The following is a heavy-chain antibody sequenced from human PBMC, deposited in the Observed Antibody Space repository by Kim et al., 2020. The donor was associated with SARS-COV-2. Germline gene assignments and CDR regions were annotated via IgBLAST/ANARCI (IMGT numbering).Heavy chain of an antibody. Sequence: SVKVSCKASGGTFSSYAISWVRQAPGQGLEWMGRIIPIFGIANYAQKFQGRVTITADKSTSTAYMELSSLRSEDTAVYYCARKLGGDNRPLDYWGQGTLVTVSS. V-gene: IGHV1-69*04. CDR2: IIPIFGIA. D-gene: IGHD3-16*01. CDR1: GGTFSSYA. CDR3: ARKLGGDNRPLDY. J-gene: IGHJ4*02.